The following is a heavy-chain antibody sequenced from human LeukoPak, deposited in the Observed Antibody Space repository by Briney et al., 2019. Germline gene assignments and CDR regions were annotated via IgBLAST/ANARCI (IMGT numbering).Heavy chain of an antibody. CDR3: AKLTTVTSLYDH. CDR1: GFTFSSYG. CDR2: ISYDGSNK. D-gene: IGHD4-17*01. V-gene: IGHV3-30*18. J-gene: IGHJ4*02. Sequence: PGGSLRLSCAASGFTFSSYGMHWVRQAPGKGLEWVAVISYDGSNKYYADSVKGRFTISRDNSKNTLYLQMNSLRAEDTAVYYCAKLTTVTSLYDHWGQGTLVTVSS.